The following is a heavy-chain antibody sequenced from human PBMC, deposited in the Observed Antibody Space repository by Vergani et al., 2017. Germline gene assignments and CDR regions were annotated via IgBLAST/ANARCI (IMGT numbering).Heavy chain of an antibody. CDR2: IYYSGST. Sequence: VQLVESGGGLVKPGGSLRLSCAASGFTFSNAWMRWVRQAPGKGLEWIGYIYYSGSTYYNPSLKSRVTISVDTSKNQFSLKLSSVTAADTAVYYCARDLEVAGSGHGRGWFDPWGQGTLVTVSS. CDR3: ARDLEVAGSGHGRGWFDP. CDR1: GFTFSNAW. D-gene: IGHD6-19*01. J-gene: IGHJ5*02. V-gene: IGHV4-59*06.